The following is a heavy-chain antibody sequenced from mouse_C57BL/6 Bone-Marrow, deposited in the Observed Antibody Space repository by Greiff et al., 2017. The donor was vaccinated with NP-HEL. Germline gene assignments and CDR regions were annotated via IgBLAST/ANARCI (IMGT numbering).Heavy chain of an antibody. D-gene: IGHD1-1*01. CDR1: GYTFTSYW. V-gene: IGHV1-85*01. Sequence: QVQLQQPGAELVKPGASVKLSCKASGYTFTSYWMHWVKQRPGRGLEWIGWIYPRDGSTKYNEKFKGKATLTVDTSSSTAYMELHSLTSEDSAVYFCARRRRVTTVVATGYFDVWGTGTTVTVSS. J-gene: IGHJ1*03. CDR3: ARRRRVTTVVATGYFDV. CDR2: IYPRDGST.